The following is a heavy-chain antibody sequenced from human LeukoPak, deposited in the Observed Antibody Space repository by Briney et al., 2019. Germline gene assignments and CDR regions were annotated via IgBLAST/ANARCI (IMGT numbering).Heavy chain of an antibody. CDR2: INAGNGNT. V-gene: IGHV1-3*01. Sequence: ASVKVSCKASGYTFTSYAMHWVRQAPGQRLEWMGWINAGNGNTKYSRKFQGRVTITRDTSASTAYMELSSLRSEDTAVYYCARASDGYFDYWGQGTLVTVSS. CDR1: GYTFTSYA. CDR3: ARASDGYFDY. D-gene: IGHD2-2*01. J-gene: IGHJ4*02.